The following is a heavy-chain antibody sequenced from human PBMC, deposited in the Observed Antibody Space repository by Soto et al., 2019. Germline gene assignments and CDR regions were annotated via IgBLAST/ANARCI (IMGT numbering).Heavy chain of an antibody. Sequence: EVQLVESGGGLVKPGGSLRLSSAASGFTFSTHSMNWVRQAPGKGPEWVSSINDKSNYIFYADSVKGRFTISRDNAKNSLYLQMSSMRDDDTAVYYCASFPIFYGGWGQGTLVTVSA. D-gene: IGHD3-10*01. J-gene: IGHJ4*02. CDR1: GFTFSTHS. CDR3: ASFPIFYGG. V-gene: IGHV3-21*06. CDR2: INDKSNYI.